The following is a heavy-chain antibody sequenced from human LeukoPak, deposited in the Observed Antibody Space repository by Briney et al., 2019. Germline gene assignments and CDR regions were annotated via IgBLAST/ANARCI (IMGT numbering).Heavy chain of an antibody. CDR2: IYYSGST. Sequence: SETLSLTCSVSGGSFSRYYWSWIRQPPGKGLEWIGYIYYSGSTNYNPSLKSRVTISVDTSKNQFSLKLSTVTAADTAVYYCARRIVGATKSCFDSWGQGTLVTVSS. D-gene: IGHD1-26*01. CDR1: GGSFSRYY. J-gene: IGHJ4*02. CDR3: ARRIVGATKSCFDS. V-gene: IGHV4-59*08.